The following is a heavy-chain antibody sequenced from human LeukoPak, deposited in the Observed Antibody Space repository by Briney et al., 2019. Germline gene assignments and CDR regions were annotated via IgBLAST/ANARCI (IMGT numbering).Heavy chain of an antibody. CDR2: IYYSGST. J-gene: IGHJ3*02. V-gene: IGHV4-39*07. D-gene: IGHD6-19*01. Sequence: SETLSLTCTVSGGSISSSSYYWGWIRQPPGKGLEWIGSIYYSGSTYYNPSLQSRFTISVDTSKNQFYLKLSSVTAADTAVYYCATHEGQSSGWYEGDAFDIWGQGTMVTVSS. CDR3: ATHEGQSSGWYEGDAFDI. CDR1: GGSISSSSYY.